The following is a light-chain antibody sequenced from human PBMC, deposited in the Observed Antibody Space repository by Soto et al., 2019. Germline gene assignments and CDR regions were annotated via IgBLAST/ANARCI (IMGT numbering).Light chain of an antibody. CDR2: GAS. CDR1: QNITNNY. J-gene: IGKJ1*01. Sequence: EIVLPQSPGTLSLSPGERATLPCRASQNITNNYVAWYQHKPGQAPRLLIYGASSRATGIPVRFSGSGSGTDFTLTISRLEPEDFAVYYCQQHGNSPRTFGQGTKVDIK. V-gene: IGKV3-20*01. CDR3: QQHGNSPRT.